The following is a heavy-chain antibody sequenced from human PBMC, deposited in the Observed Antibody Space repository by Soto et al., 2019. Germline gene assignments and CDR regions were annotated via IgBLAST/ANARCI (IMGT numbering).Heavy chain of an antibody. D-gene: IGHD3-16*02. CDR3: ARDRVITFGGIIAPHDAFDL. V-gene: IGHV3-21*01. Sequence: EVQLVESGGGLVKPGGSLRVSCTASGFTFSTYSMNWVRQVPGKGLEWVSSISSSSLYIYYADSVEGRFTISRDNAKNSLDLQMNSLKGEDTAVYYCARDRVITFGGIIAPHDAFDLWGQGTMVTVSS. CDR1: GFTFSTYS. J-gene: IGHJ3*01. CDR2: ISSSSLYI.